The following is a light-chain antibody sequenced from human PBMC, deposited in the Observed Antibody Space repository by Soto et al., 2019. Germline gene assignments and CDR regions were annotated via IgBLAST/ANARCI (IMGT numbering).Light chain of an antibody. Sequence: DIQMTQSPSALSASVGDRVTITCRASQSLYNRLAWYQQKPGEAPKLLISKASSLQGGVPSRFSCSGSGTEFSVTCSSLQLYVFAAYYCQPCYSDWTCGEGTEVETK. J-gene: IGKJ1*01. CDR1: QSLYNR. CDR3: QPCYSDWT. CDR2: KAS. V-gene: IGKV1-5*03.